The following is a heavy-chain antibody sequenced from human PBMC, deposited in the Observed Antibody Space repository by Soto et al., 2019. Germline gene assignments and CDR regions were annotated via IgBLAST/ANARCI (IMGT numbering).Heavy chain of an antibody. Sequence: EVQLVESGGDLVQPGGSLRLSCVASGFYFDRYWMNWVRQAPGEGLEWVANIKQDGREKNYVDSVAGRFTISRDNAKSSLYLQMNSLRGEDTAVYYCAREPRFWTSITDAFDIWGQGKMVTVSS. D-gene: IGHD3-3*01. CDR3: AREPRFWTSITDAFDI. J-gene: IGHJ3*02. CDR2: IKQDGREK. CDR1: GFYFDRYW. V-gene: IGHV3-7*05.